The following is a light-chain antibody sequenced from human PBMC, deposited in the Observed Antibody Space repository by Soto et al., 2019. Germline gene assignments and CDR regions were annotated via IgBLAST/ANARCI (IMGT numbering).Light chain of an antibody. Sequence: EIVLTQSPGTLSLSPGERATLSCRASQSVSNNDLAWYQQKPGQAPRFLMYGASSRATGTPDRFSGSGSGTDFTLSISRLEPEDYAVYYCQQYGSSPVSFGPGTKVDIK. J-gene: IGKJ3*01. V-gene: IGKV3-20*01. CDR2: GAS. CDR3: QQYGSSPVS. CDR1: QSVSNND.